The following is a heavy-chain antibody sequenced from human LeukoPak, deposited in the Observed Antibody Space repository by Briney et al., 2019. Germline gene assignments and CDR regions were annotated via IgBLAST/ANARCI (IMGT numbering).Heavy chain of an antibody. CDR1: GGSISSSSYY. Sequence: SETLSLTCTVSGGSISSSSYYWSWIRQPPGKGLEWIGEINHSGSTNYNPSLKSRVTISVDTSKNQFSLKLSSVTAADTAVYYCARGTTKYYYGSGSRQGAAFDIWGQGTMVTVSS. J-gene: IGHJ3*02. CDR3: ARGTTKYYYGSGSRQGAAFDI. V-gene: IGHV4-39*07. CDR2: INHSGST. D-gene: IGHD3-10*01.